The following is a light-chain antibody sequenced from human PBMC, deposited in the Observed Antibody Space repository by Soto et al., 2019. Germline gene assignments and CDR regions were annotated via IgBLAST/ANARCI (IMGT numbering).Light chain of an antibody. J-gene: IGKJ1*01. CDR2: GAS. CDR3: QQYNNWPSWT. V-gene: IGKV3-15*01. CDR1: QSVSSN. Sequence: EIVMTQSPATLSVSPGERASLSCRASQSVSSNLAWYQYTPGQAPRLLIYGASTRATGIPARFSGSGSGTEFTLTISSLQSEDFAVYYCQQYNNWPSWTFGQGTKV.